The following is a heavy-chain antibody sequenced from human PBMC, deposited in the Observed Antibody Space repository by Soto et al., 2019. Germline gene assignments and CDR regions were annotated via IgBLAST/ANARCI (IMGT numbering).Heavy chain of an antibody. V-gene: IGHV1-18*01. CDR3: AIADYGDDDY. Sequence: QLQLVQSGPEAKKPGASVKVSCKASGYTFATSTISWLRQAPGQGPEWMVWIKAYSGNTNYAQKLQGRLTMTTDTSTSTAYMELRSLTTDDTAIYYCAIADYGDDDYWGQGTLVTVSS. J-gene: IGHJ4*02. D-gene: IGHD4-17*01. CDR1: GYTFATST. CDR2: IKAYSGNT.